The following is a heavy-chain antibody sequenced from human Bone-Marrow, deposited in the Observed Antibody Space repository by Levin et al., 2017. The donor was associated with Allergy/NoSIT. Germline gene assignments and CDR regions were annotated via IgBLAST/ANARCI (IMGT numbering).Heavy chain of an antibody. CDR2: IYWDDDK. D-gene: IGHD3-10*01. Sequence: QTLSLPCTFSGFSLRSNGVGVGWIRQAPGKALEWLALIYWDDDKRYSPSLKSRLNITKDTSKNQVVLTMTNMAPVDTGTYYCAHHKFWFGEFPFDFWGRGSLVTVSS. V-gene: IGHV2-5*02. CDR1: GFSLRSNGVG. CDR3: AHHKFWFGEFPFDF. J-gene: IGHJ4*02.